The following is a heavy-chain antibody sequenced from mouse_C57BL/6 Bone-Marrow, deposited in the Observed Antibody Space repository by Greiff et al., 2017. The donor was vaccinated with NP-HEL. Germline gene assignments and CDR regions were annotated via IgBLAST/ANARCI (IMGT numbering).Heavy chain of an antibody. CDR3: ARRGVVAEEDYYAVDY. J-gene: IGHJ4*01. CDR2: ISNGGGST. Sequence: EVMLVESGGGLVQPGGSLKLSCAASGFTFSDYYMYWVRQTPEKRLEWVAYISNGGGSTYYPDTVKGRFTISRDNAKNTLYLQMSRLKSEDTAMYYCARRGVVAEEDYYAVDYWGQGTSVTVSS. CDR1: GFTFSDYY. V-gene: IGHV5-12*01. D-gene: IGHD1-1*01.